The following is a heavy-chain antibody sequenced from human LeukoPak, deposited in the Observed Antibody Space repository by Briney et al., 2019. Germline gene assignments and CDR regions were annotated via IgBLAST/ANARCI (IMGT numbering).Heavy chain of an antibody. CDR2: IKQDGSEK. J-gene: IGHJ5*02. CDR3: YTLSYDFWSGYYIEGNWFDP. Sequence: GRSLRLSCAASGFTFSSYAMHWVRQAPGKGLEWVANIKQDGSEKYYVDSVKGRFTISRDNAKNSLYLQMNSLRAEDTAVYYCYTLSYDFWSGYYIEGNWFDPWGQGTLVTVSS. CDR1: GFTFSSYA. V-gene: IGHV3-7*01. D-gene: IGHD3-3*01.